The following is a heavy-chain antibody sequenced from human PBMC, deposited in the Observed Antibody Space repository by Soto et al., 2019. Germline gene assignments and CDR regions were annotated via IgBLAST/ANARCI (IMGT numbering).Heavy chain of an antibody. J-gene: IGHJ3*02. D-gene: IGHD2-2*01. CDR3: ARGVSIVVVPAATSDAFDI. V-gene: IGHV6-1*01. CDR2: TYYRSKWYN. Sequence: SQTLSLTCAISGDSVSSNSAAWNWIRQSPSRGLEWLGRTYYRSKWYNDYAVSVKSRITINPDTSKNQFSLQLNSVTPEDTAVYYCARGVSIVVVPAATSDAFDIWGQGTMDTVSS. CDR1: GDSVSSNSAA.